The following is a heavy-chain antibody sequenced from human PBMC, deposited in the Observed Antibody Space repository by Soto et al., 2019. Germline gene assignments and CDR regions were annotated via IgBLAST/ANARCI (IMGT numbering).Heavy chain of an antibody. Sequence: LSLTCTVSGGSVSSGDYQWTWIRQPPGKGLEWIGHIYYTGATYYNPSLKTRLTISLDTSKNQVSLSLNSVTAADTAVYYCARDQGNSLDIWGQGTMVTVSS. V-gene: IGHV4-30-4*01. CDR1: GGSVSSGDYQ. J-gene: IGHJ3*02. CDR3: ARDQGNSLDI. CDR2: IYYTGAT.